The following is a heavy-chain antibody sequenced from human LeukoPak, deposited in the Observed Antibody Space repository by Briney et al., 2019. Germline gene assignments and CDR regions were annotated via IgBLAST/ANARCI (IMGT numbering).Heavy chain of an antibody. CDR3: ARSRLMYYDFWSGPFDY. V-gene: IGHV1-46*01. CDR1: GYIFTSYY. J-gene: IGHJ4*02. Sequence: ASVKVSCKASGYIFTSYYMHWVRQAPGQGLEWMGIINPSGGSTSYAQKFQGRVTMTRDMSTSTVYMELSSLRSEDTAVYYCARSRLMYYDFWSGPFDYWGQGTLVTVSS. CDR2: INPSGGST. D-gene: IGHD3-3*01.